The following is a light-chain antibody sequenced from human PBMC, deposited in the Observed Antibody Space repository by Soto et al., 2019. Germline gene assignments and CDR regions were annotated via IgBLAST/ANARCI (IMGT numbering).Light chain of an antibody. V-gene: IGLV2-14*01. CDR3: SSYSISTAYL. J-gene: IGLJ1*01. CDR1: SSDVGGYDY. Sequence: QSALTQPASVSGSPGQSITISCTGTSSDVGGYDYVSWYQLHPGKAPKLMIFEVSNRPSGVSYRFSGSKSGNTASLTTSGLQAEDEADYFCSSYSISTAYLFGTGTKVTVL. CDR2: EVS.